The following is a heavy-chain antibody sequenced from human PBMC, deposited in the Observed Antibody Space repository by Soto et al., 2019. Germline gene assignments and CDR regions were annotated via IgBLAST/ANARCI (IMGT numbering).Heavy chain of an antibody. J-gene: IGHJ3*02. CDR2: SHHSGTT. CDR3: AKDVTIRRDAFDI. CDR1: GGSISSGDYY. V-gene: IGHV4-30-4*01. Sequence: SETLSLTCTVTGGSISSGDYYWSWIRQPPGKGLEWIGYSHHSGTTYYNPSLRSRLTLSVDTSKNQFSLTLSSVTAADTAVYYCAKDVTIRRDAFDIWGQGTMVTVSS. D-gene: IGHD3-3*01.